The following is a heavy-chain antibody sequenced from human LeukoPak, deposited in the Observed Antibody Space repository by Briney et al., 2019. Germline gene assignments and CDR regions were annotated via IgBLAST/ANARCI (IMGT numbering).Heavy chain of an antibody. CDR1: GNYW. D-gene: IGHD2/OR15-2a*01. J-gene: IGHJ4*02. CDR3: VSFYETY. V-gene: IGHV3-74*01. Sequence: GGSLRLSCAASGNYWMHWVRQAPGKGLVWVSHINSDGSWTSYADSVKGRFTISKDNAKNTVYLQLNSLRAEDTAVYYCVSFYETYWGRGTLVTASS. CDR2: INSDGSWT.